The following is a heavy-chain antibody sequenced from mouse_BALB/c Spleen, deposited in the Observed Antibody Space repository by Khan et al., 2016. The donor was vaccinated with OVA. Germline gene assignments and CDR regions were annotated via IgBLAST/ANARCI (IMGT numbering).Heavy chain of an antibody. J-gene: IGHJ2*01. Sequence: QVKLQQSGAELAKPGASVKMSCKASGYTFTTYWMHWVKQRPGQGLEWIGYINPTSAYTDYNEKFKDKATLSADKSSSTAYMQLSSLTSEDSAIYYCARDRSDYWGQGTTLTVSS. V-gene: IGHV1-7*01. CDR2: INPTSAYT. CDR3: ARDRSDY. CDR1: GYTFTTYW.